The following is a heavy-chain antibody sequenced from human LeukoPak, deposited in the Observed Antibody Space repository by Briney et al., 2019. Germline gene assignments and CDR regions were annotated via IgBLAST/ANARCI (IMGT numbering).Heavy chain of an antibody. J-gene: IGHJ4*02. CDR3: ARSPYYGDYGPFDY. V-gene: IGHV5-51*01. D-gene: IGHD4-17*01. CDR2: IYPGDSDT. Sequence: GESLKISCKGPGYSFISYWIGWVRQMPGKGLEWMGIIYPGDSDTRYSPSFQGQVTISADKSISTAYMELSRLRSDDTAVYYCARSPYYGDYGPFDYWGQGTLVTVSS. CDR1: GYSFISYW.